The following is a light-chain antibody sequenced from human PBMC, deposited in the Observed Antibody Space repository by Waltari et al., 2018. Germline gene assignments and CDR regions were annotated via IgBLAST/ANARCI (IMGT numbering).Light chain of an antibody. Sequence: QSVLTQPPSASGTPGQRVTISCSGSASTIGGNLLNWYQQPPGMAPKLLIYRSDLRPSGVPDRFSGSKSGTSASLAISGLQSEDEADYFCASWDDSLNGHWVFGGGTKVTVL. CDR1: ASTIGGNL. J-gene: IGLJ3*02. CDR2: RSD. CDR3: ASWDDSLNGHWV. V-gene: IGLV1-44*01.